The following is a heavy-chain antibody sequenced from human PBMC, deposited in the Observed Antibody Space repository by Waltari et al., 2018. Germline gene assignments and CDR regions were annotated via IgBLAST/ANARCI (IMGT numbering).Heavy chain of an antibody. V-gene: IGHV3-9*01. CDR2: ISWHSGSI. J-gene: IGHJ4*02. CDR3: AKDMAPYSSSWSLFDY. Sequence: EVQLVESGGGLVQPGRSLRLSCAASGFTFDDYAMPWVRQAPGKGPEWFCGISWHSGSIGYADAVKGRFTIARDNAKNSLYLQMNSLRAEDTALYYCAKDMAPYSSSWSLFDYWGQGTLVTVSS. CDR1: GFTFDDYA. D-gene: IGHD6-13*01.